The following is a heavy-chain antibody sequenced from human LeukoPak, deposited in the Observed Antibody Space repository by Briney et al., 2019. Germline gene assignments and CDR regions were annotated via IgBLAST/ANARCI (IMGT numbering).Heavy chain of an antibody. CDR2: IDPNSGVT. Sequence: GASVKVSCKASGYTLTDNHLYWVRQAPGQGLEWMGWIDPNSGVTNFAQNFQGRLTMTTDTSINTAYMELSRLTSDDTTVYHCARELGINAFDVWGQGTLVTVSS. CDR3: ARELGINAFDV. V-gene: IGHV1-2*02. J-gene: IGHJ3*01. D-gene: IGHD1-26*01. CDR1: GYTLTDNH.